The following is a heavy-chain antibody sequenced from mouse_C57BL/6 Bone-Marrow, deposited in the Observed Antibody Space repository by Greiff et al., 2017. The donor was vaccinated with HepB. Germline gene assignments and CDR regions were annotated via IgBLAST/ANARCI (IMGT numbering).Heavy chain of an antibody. Sequence: EVMLVESGGGLVQPGGSLKLSCAASGFTFSDYYMYWVRQTPEKRLEWVAYISNGGGSTYYPDTVKGRFTISRDNAKNTLYLQMSRLKSEDTAMYYCARLPYGFYCDYCGQGTTLTVSS. CDR2: ISNGGGST. CDR1: GFTFSDYY. V-gene: IGHV5-12*01. D-gene: IGHD2-2*01. CDR3: ARLPYGFYCDY. J-gene: IGHJ2*01.